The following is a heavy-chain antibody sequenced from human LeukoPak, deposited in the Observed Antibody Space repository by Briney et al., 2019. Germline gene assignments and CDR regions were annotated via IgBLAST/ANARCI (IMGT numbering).Heavy chain of an antibody. CDR3: AAINIAQLPIRVY. CDR2: SSGSGGST. D-gene: IGHD5-24*01. J-gene: IGHJ4*02. Sequence: GGSLRLSCAASGFIFSSYAMSWVRQAPGKGLEWVSTSSGSGGSTYYAHSVKGRFTISRDNSKNTVYLQMNSLRAEDTAVYYCAAINIAQLPIRVYWGQGTLVTVSS. V-gene: IGHV3-23*01. CDR1: GFIFSSYA.